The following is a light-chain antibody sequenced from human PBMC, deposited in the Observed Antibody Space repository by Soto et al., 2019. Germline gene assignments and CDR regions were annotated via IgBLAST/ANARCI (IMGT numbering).Light chain of an antibody. J-gene: IGLJ1*01. CDR2: DVS. Sequence: QSVLTQPASVSGSPGKSVTISCTGTSSDVGGYNYVSWYQQNAGKAPKLTIYDVSNRPSGVSDRFSGSKSGNTASLTISGLQAEDEADYYCSSYTSGTTRYVFGTGTKVTVL. CDR1: SSDVGGYNY. CDR3: SSYTSGTTRYV. V-gene: IGLV2-14*03.